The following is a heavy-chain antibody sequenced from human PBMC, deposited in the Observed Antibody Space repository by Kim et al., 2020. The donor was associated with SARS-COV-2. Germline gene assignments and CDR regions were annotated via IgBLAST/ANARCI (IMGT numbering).Heavy chain of an antibody. D-gene: IGHD7-27*01. Sequence: ADSVKDRFTISRDKSKNTLYRQMNSLRAEDTAVYYCAKWLTGGPTGVKDYWGQGTLVTVSS. CDR3: AKWLTGGPTGVKDY. J-gene: IGHJ4*02. V-gene: IGHV3-23*01.